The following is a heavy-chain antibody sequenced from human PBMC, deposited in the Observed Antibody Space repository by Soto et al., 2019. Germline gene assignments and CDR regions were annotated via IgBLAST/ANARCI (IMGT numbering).Heavy chain of an antibody. V-gene: IGHV3-23*01. J-gene: IGHJ4*02. CDR3: ATYVRFFDY. CDR1: GFTFSNYA. D-gene: IGHD3-16*01. Sequence: PGGSLRLSCAASGFTFSNYAMTWVRQAPGKGLEWVSTISSSGGSTYYADSVKGRFTISRDNSKNTLYLQMNSLRAEDTAVYYCATYVRFFDYWGQGTLVTVSS. CDR2: ISSSGGST.